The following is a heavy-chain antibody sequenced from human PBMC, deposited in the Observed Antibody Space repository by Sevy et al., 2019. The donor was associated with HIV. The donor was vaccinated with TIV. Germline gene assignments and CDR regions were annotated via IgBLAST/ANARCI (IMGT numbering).Heavy chain of an antibody. J-gene: IGHJ4*02. CDR2: IYFTGNT. V-gene: IGHV4-59*01. D-gene: IGHD1-1*01. Sequence: SETLSLTCSVSGGSISSYCWTWVRQSPGKGLEWIGNIYFTGNTDYSPALKSRVILSLDTSKSQFSLTLKSVTAADTAIYFCARDSTTRSRVLDYWGQGTLVTVSS. CDR3: ARDSTTRSRVLDY. CDR1: GGSISSYC.